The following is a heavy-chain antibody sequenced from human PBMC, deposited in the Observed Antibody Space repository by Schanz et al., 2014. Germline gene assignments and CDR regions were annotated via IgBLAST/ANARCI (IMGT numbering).Heavy chain of an antibody. J-gene: IGHJ4*01. CDR2: ISSDSTYI. CDR3: ARALFSGSGSFYTAXXH. V-gene: IGHV3-21*02. CDR1: GFTFNAYG. D-gene: IGHD3-10*01. Sequence: EEQLVESGGGLVKPGGSLRLSCVASGFTFNAYGMIWVRQAPGEGLEWVSSISSDSTYIYYADSVKGRFKISRDNARNSLSLQMNTLRVEDAALYYCARALFSGSGSFYTAXXHWGHGTLXXVSS.